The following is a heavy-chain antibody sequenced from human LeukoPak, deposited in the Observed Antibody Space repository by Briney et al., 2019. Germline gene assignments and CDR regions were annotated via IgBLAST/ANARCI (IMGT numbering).Heavy chain of an antibody. Sequence: GGSLRLSCAASGFTLDDYTMHWVRQAPGKGLEWVSLISWDGGSTYYADSVKGRFTISRDNSKNSLYLQMNSLRTEDTALYYCAKEGATTDGMDVWGQGTTVTVSS. CDR3: AKEGATTDGMDV. CDR1: GFTLDDYT. J-gene: IGHJ6*02. CDR2: ISWDGGST. V-gene: IGHV3-43*01. D-gene: IGHD1-26*01.